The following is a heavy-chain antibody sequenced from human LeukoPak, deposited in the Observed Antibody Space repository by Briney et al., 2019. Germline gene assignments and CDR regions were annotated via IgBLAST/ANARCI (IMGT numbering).Heavy chain of an antibody. V-gene: IGHV4-59*01. CDR1: GDSISSYY. D-gene: IGHD4-17*01. J-gene: IGHJ4*02. Sequence: KSSETLSLTCTVSGDSISSYYWSWIRQPPGKGLEWIGYIYYSGMTNYNPSLKSRVTISLDTSKNQFSLKLSSVTAADTAVYYCAGADYDDYYIDFWGQGTLVTVSS. CDR2: IYYSGMT. CDR3: AGADYDDYYIDF.